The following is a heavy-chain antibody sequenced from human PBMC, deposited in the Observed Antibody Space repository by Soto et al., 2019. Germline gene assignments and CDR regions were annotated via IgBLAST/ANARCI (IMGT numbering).Heavy chain of an antibody. CDR3: ARAKSETSMVRGQGLWAQPMYSYYYMDV. CDR1: GGSISSYY. V-gene: IGHV4-59*01. D-gene: IGHD3-10*01. J-gene: IGHJ6*03. Sequence: QVQLQESGPGLVKPSETLSLTCTVSGGSISSYYWSWIRQPPRKGLEWIGNIYYSGSTNYNHSPRYGRVSISVNLSKHQLLLKLTSATTADPAMYYCARAKSETSMVRGQGLWAQPMYSYYYMDVWGKGTTVTVSS. CDR2: IYYSGST.